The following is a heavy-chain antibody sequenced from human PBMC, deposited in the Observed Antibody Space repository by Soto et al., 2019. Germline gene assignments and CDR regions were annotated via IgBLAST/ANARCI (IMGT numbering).Heavy chain of an antibody. V-gene: IGHV1-3*01. J-gene: IGHJ4*02. CDR3: ARGNVLRYFDWFSRGDY. Sequence: ASVKVSCKASGYTFTSYAMHWVRQAPGQRLEWMGWINAGNGNTKYSQEFQGRVTITRDTSASTAYMELSSLRSEDTAVYYCARGNVLRYFDWFSRGDYWGQGTLVTVSS. CDR1: GYTFTSYA. CDR2: INAGNGNT. D-gene: IGHD3-9*01.